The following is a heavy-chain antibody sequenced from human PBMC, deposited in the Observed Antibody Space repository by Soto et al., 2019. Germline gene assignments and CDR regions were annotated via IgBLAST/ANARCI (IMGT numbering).Heavy chain of an antibody. D-gene: IGHD2-2*01. Sequence: PSKNLSLSCNVPHESSYRDSWYYARQSPGKRLEWIGYISDGGSTNYNPSLKGRGTISVHASKKQVSLKPSSVTDADKARYLCAGYCSSSICAEIHFFALDVWVQGTMVT. CDR2: ISDGGST. J-gene: IGHJ6*02. CDR1: HESSYRDS. CDR3: AGYCSSSICAEIHFFALDV. V-gene: IGHV4-59*01.